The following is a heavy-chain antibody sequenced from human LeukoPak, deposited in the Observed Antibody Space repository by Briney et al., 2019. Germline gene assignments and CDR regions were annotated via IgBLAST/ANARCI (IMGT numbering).Heavy chain of an antibody. Sequence: GGSLRLSCAASGFTFSSYGMHWVRQAPGKGLEWVAVIWYGGSNKYYADSVKGRFTISRDNSKNTLYLQMNSLRAEDTAVYYCAKDQLVRTGALDYWGQGTLVTVSS. CDR1: GFTFSSYG. J-gene: IGHJ4*02. CDR3: AKDQLVRTGALDY. D-gene: IGHD6-6*01. CDR2: IWYGGSNK. V-gene: IGHV3-30*02.